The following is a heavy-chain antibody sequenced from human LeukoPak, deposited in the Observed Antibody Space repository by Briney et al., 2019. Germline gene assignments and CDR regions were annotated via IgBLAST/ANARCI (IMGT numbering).Heavy chain of an antibody. J-gene: IGHJ4*02. Sequence: KPSETLSLTCTVSGGSISSYYWSWIRQPPGKGLEWIGEINHSGSTNYNPSLKSRVTISVDTSKNQFSLKLSSVTAADTAVYYCARWRLMVRGVIKRGFDYWGQGTLVTVSS. D-gene: IGHD3-10*01. CDR2: INHSGST. V-gene: IGHV4-34*01. CDR3: ARWRLMVRGVIKRGFDY. CDR1: GGSISSYY.